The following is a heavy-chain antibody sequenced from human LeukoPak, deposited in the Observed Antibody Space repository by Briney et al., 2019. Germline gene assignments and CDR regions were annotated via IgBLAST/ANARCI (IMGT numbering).Heavy chain of an antibody. CDR2: INPNSGGT. J-gene: IGHJ4*02. V-gene: IGHV1-2*02. CDR1: GYNFTDYY. CDR3: AREAVRYCGGDCQVDY. Sequence: ASVKVSCKASGYNFTDYYIHWVRQAPGQGLEWMGWINPNSGGTNYAQEFQGRVTMTRDTSITTTYMDLSRLKSDDTAVYYCAREAVRYCGGDCQVDYWGQGTLVTVSS. D-gene: IGHD2-21*02.